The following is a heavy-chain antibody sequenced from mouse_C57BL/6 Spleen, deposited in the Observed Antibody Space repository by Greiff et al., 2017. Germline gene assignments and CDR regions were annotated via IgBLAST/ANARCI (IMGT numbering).Heavy chain of an antibody. D-gene: IGHD3-2*02. J-gene: IGHJ3*01. CDR1: GYAFSSSW. Sequence: VKLVESGPELVKPGASVKISCKASGYAFSSSWMNWVKQRPGKGLEWIGRIYPGDGDTNYNGKFKGKATLTADKSSSTAYMQLSSLTSEDSAVYFCARSTPLDSSGYPFAYWGQGTLVTVSA. CDR3: ARSTPLDSSGYPFAY. V-gene: IGHV1-82*01. CDR2: IYPGDGDT.